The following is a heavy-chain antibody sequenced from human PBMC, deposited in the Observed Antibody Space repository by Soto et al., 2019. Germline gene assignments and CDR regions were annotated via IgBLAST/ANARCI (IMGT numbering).Heavy chain of an antibody. J-gene: IGHJ4*02. Sequence: GGSLRLSCAASGFTVSSNYMSWVRQAPGKGLEWVSVIYSGGSTYYADSVKGRFTISRDNSKNTLYLQMNSLRAEDTAVYYCASKFPRYSYGRGYWGQGTLVTVSS. CDR3: ASKFPRYSYGRGY. CDR2: IYSGGST. V-gene: IGHV3-53*01. D-gene: IGHD5-18*01. CDR1: GFTVSSNY.